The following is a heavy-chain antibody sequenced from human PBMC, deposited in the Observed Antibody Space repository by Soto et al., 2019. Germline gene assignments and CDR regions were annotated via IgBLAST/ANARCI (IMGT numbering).Heavy chain of an antibody. CDR1: GFTFSSYA. CDR3: AKDLRVEVLRFLEWLHQDYYYYGMDV. J-gene: IGHJ6*02. Sequence: QPGGSLRLSCAASGFTFSSYAMSWVRQAPGKGLEWVSAISGSGGSTYYADSVKGRFTISRDNSKNTLYLQMNSLRAEDTAVYYCAKDLRVEVLRFLEWLHQDYYYYGMDVWGQGTTVTVSS. CDR2: ISGSGGST. D-gene: IGHD3-3*01. V-gene: IGHV3-23*01.